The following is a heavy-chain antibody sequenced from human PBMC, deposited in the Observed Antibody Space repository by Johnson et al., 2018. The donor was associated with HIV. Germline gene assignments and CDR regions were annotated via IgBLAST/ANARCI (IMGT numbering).Heavy chain of an antibody. CDR2: ISYHGSNT. CDR1: GFTFSRYT. J-gene: IGHJ3*02. V-gene: IGHV3-30*04. Sequence: VQLVESGGGVVQPERSLRLSCAASGFTFSRYTMHWVRQAPGKGLEWVAVISYHGSNTYYADSVKGRFTISRDNSKNTLYLQMNRLRAEDTAVYYCARSTGARAAFDIWGQGTMVTVSS. CDR3: ARSTGARAAFDI. D-gene: IGHD1-1*01.